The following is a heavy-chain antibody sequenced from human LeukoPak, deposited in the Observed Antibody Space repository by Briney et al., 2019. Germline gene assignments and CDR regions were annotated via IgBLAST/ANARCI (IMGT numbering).Heavy chain of an antibody. J-gene: IGHJ6*02. Sequence: GGSLRLSCAASGFTSSSYSMNWVRQAPGKGLEWVSSISSSSSYIYYADSVKGRFTISRDNAKNSLYLQMNSLRAEDTAVYYCARDGYGIYGMDVWGQGTTVTVFS. V-gene: IGHV3-21*01. CDR3: ARDGYGIYGMDV. CDR2: ISSSSSYI. D-gene: IGHD5-18*01. CDR1: GFTSSSYS.